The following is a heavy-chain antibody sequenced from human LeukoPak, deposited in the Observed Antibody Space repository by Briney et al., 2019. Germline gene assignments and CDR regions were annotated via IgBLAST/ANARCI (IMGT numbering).Heavy chain of an antibody. CDR1: GFTFTSYG. CDR2: ISSSSSYI. J-gene: IGHJ4*02. D-gene: IGHD6-19*01. Sequence: PGGSLRLSCAASGFTFTSYGMTWVRQAPGKGLEWVSSISSSSSYIYYSDSVKGRFTISRDNAKNSLYLQMNSLKADDTAVYYCTRGAGTGWRFGSWGQGTLVTVSS. CDR3: TRGAGTGWRFGS. V-gene: IGHV3-21*01.